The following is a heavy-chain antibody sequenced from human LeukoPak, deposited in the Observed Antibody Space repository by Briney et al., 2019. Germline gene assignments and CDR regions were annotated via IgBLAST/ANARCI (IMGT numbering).Heavy chain of an antibody. CDR2: ISSSGSTI. V-gene: IGHV3-48*03. J-gene: IGHJ4*02. Sequence: PGGSLRLSCAASGFTFSSYEMNWVRQAPGKGLEWVSYISSSGSTIYYADSVKGRFTISRDNAKNSLYLQMNSLRAEDTAVYYCARDRDYVWGSYRYTLLFDYWGQGTLVTVSS. D-gene: IGHD3-16*02. CDR1: GFTFSSYE. CDR3: ARDRDYVWGSYRYTLLFDY.